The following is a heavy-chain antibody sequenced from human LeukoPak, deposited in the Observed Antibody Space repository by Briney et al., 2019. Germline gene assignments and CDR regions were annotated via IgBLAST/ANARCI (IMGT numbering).Heavy chain of an antibody. CDR2: IYSGGST. CDR1: GFTVSSNY. Sequence: GGSLRLSCAASGFTVSSNYMSWVRQAPGKGLEWVSVIYSGGSTYYADSVKGRFTISRDNSKNTLYLQMNSPRAEDTAVYYCARTYYGSGSYYWYAFDIWGQGTMVTVSS. J-gene: IGHJ3*02. D-gene: IGHD3-10*01. CDR3: ARTYYGSGSYYWYAFDI. V-gene: IGHV3-53*01.